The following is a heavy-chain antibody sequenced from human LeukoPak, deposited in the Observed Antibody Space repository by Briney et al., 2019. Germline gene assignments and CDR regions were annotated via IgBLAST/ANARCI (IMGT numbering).Heavy chain of an antibody. CDR1: GYTFTGYY. V-gene: IGHV1-2*02. D-gene: IGHD3-3*02. CDR2: INPNSGGT. Sequence: ASVKVSCKASGYTFTGYYMHWVRQAPGQGLEWMGWINPNSGGTNYAQKFQGRVTMTRDTSISTAYMELSRLRSDDTAVYYCARPHSSGISDAFEIWGQGTMVIVSS. J-gene: IGHJ3*02. CDR3: ARPHSSGISDAFEI.